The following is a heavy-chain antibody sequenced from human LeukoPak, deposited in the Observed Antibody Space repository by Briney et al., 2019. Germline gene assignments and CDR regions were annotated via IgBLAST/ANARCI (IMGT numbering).Heavy chain of an antibody. Sequence: GGSLRLSCAASGFTFSSYSMNWVRQAPGKGLEWVSSISSSSSYIYYADSVKGRFTISRDNAKNSLYLQMNSLRAEDTAVYYCNAPNSGYYYSGAFDIWGQGTMVTVSS. D-gene: IGHD3-22*01. CDR2: ISSSSSYI. J-gene: IGHJ3*02. CDR3: NAPNSGYYYSGAFDI. CDR1: GFTFSSYS. V-gene: IGHV3-21*04.